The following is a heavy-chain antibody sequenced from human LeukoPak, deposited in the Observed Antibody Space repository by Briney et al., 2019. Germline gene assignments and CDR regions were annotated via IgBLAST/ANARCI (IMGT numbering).Heavy chain of an antibody. Sequence: GGSLRLSCAASGFTFSSYGMRCGRQAPGKGLEWVAVISYDGSTKYYADSVKGRFTISRDNSKNTLYLQMNSLRAEDTAVYYCAKDSEDGHNWAAFDYWARGTLDTVSS. V-gene: IGHV3-30*18. CDR1: GFTFSSYG. D-gene: IGHD5-24*01. CDR2: ISYDGSTK. CDR3: AKDSEDGHNWAAFDY. J-gene: IGHJ4*02.